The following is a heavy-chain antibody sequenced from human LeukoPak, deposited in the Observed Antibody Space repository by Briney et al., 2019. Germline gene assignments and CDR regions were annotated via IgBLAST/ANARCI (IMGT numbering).Heavy chain of an antibody. J-gene: IGHJ4*02. CDR2: ISSSSSYI. CDR1: GFTFSSYS. V-gene: IGHV3-21*01. D-gene: IGHD2-2*02. Sequence: GGSLRLSCAASGFTFSSYSMNWVRQAPGKGLEWVSSISSSSSYIYYADSVKGRFTISRDNAKNSLYLQMNSLRAEDTAVYYCAGALQRYCSSTSCYNVDYWGQGTLVTVSS. CDR3: AGALQRYCSSTSCYNVDY.